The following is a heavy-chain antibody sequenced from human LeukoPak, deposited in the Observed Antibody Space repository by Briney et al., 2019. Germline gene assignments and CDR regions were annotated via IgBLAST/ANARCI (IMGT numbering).Heavy chain of an antibody. CDR3: AKDIMRHSSSWFPFDY. CDR1: GFTFDNYA. Sequence: PGGSLRLSCAASGFTFDNYAMNWVRQAPGKGLEWVSGVSRSGDRTYYADSVKGRFTISRDNSKNTLFLQMNSLRVEDTALYYCAKDIMRHSSSWFPFDYWGQGTLVTVSS. J-gene: IGHJ4*02. D-gene: IGHD6-13*01. CDR2: VSRSGDRT. V-gene: IGHV3-23*01.